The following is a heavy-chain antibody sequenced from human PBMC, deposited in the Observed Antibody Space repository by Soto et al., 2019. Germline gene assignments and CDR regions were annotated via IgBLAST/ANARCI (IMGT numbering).Heavy chain of an antibody. J-gene: IGHJ4*02. V-gene: IGHV3-30-3*01. D-gene: IGHD6-19*01. CDR2: ISYDGSNK. CDR1: GFTFSSYA. Sequence: QVQLVESGGGVVQPGRSLRLSCAASGFTFSSYAMHWVRQAPGKGLEWVAVISYDGSNKYYADSVKGRFTISRDNSKNTMNLQMTSLRAEDTAVYSCARTPARVLIAVAGILDYWGQGTLVTVSS. CDR3: ARTPARVLIAVAGILDY.